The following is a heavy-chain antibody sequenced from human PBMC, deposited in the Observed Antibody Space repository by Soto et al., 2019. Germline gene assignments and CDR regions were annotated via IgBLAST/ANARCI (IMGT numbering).Heavy chain of an antibody. J-gene: IGHJ4*02. CDR2: INPNSGGT. Sequence: GASVKVSCKASGYTFTGYYMHWVRQAPGQGLEWMGWINPNSGGTNYAQKFQGWVTMTRDTSISTAYMELSRLRSDDTAVYYCATQRSEWGLSFDYWSQGTLVTVSS. D-gene: IGHD1-26*01. CDR3: ATQRSEWGLSFDY. CDR1: GYTFTGYY. V-gene: IGHV1-2*04.